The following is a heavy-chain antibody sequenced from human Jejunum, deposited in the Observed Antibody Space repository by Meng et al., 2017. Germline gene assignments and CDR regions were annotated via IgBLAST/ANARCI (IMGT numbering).Heavy chain of an antibody. CDR2: FNPGNSYT. CDR1: GYTFTPYW. D-gene: IGHD1/OR15-1a*01. V-gene: IGHV5-51*01. CDR3: ARRPNKRGDAFDI. J-gene: IGHJ3*02. Sequence: GESLEISCQGSGYTFTPYWIVLVRQLPGKGLEWMGIFNPGNSYTRNTPSFQGQVTMSADNSVSTAYLQWSSLEASDTAMYYCARRPNKRGDAFDIWGQGTMVTVSS.